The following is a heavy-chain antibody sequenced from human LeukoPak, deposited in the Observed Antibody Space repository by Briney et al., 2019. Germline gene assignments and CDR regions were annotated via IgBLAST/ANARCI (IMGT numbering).Heavy chain of an antibody. CDR1: GGSFSGYY. Sequence: SETLSLTCAVYGGSFSGYYWSWIRQPPGEGLEWIGEINHSGSTNYNPSLKSRVTISVDTSKNQFSLKLSSVTAADTAVYYCARVKYYFDYWGQGTLVTVSS. J-gene: IGHJ4*02. CDR3: ARVKYYFDY. V-gene: IGHV4-34*01. CDR2: INHSGST.